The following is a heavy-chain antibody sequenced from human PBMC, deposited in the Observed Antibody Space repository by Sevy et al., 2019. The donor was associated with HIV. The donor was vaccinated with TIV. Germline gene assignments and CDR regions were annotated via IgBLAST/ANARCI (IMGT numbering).Heavy chain of an antibody. CDR3: ARLKRGDYDYDTAAYRAALRNRPFDY. CDR1: GGSISSNY. CDR2: VHDRGST. Sequence: SETLSLTCTVSGGSISSNYWSWIRQPPGKGLEWVGSVHDRGSTNYNSSLRGRVTISIDTSGSLVFLRLSSVTAADPAVDNRARLKRGDYDYDTAAYRAALRNRPFDYWGQGTRVTVSS. J-gene: IGHJ4*02. V-gene: IGHV4-59*12. D-gene: IGHD3-22*01.